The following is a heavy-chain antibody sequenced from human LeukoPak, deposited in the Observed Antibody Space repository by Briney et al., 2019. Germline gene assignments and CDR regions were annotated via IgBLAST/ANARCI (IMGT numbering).Heavy chain of an antibody. Sequence: SETLSLTCAVYGGSFSGYYWSWIRQPPGKGLEWIGEINHSGSTNYNPSLKSRVTISVDTSKNQFPLKLSSVTAADTAVYYCARGGSSSWYRTLYFDYWGQGTLVTVSS. V-gene: IGHV4-34*01. CDR2: INHSGST. CDR3: ARGGSSSWYRTLYFDY. CDR1: GGSFSGYY. D-gene: IGHD6-13*01. J-gene: IGHJ4*02.